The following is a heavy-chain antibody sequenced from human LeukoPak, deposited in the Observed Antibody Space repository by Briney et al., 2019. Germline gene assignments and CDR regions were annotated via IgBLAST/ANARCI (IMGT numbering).Heavy chain of an antibody. V-gene: IGHV1-18*01. J-gene: IGHJ4*02. D-gene: IGHD7-27*01. Sequence: GASVKVSCKASGYTFSNFGINWVRQAPGQGLEWIAWISGNNDNPNYGQKFQGRFTVTTDSSTSTAYMELRNLRSDDTAVYYCARVMGIRDYWGQGTLVTVSS. CDR3: ARVMGIRDY. CDR1: GYTFSNFG. CDR2: ISGNNDNP.